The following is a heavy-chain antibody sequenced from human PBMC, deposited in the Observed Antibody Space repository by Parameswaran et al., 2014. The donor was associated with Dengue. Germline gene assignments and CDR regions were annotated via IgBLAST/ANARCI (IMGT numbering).Heavy chain of an antibody. Sequence: RWIRQPPGKGLEWIGEINHSGSTNYNPSLKSRVTISVDTSKNQFSLKLSSVTAADTAVYYCARGKNYYSSGSYYKRGYYYYYMDVWGKGTTVTVSS. CDR2: INHSGST. D-gene: IGHD3-10*01. V-gene: IGHV4-34*01. CDR3: ARGKNYYSSGSYYKRGYYYYYMDV. J-gene: IGHJ6*03.